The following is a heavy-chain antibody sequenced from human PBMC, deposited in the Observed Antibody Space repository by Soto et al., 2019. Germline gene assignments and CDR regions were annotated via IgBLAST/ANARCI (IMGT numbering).Heavy chain of an antibody. Sequence: ASVKVSCKASGYTFTSYAMHWVRQAPGQRLEWMGWINAGNGNTKYSQKFQGRVTITRDTSANTAYMELSSLRSEDTAVYYCARDKLQHLVRYYFDYWGQGTLVTVSS. CDR3: ARDKLQHLVRYYFDY. CDR1: GYTFTSYA. J-gene: IGHJ4*02. V-gene: IGHV1-3*01. CDR2: INAGNGNT. D-gene: IGHD1-1*01.